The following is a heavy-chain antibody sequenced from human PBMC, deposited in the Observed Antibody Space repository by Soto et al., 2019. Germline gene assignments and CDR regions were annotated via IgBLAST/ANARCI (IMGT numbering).Heavy chain of an antibody. CDR2: IGGSGGGA. Sequence: GGALRLSCAAYGFTFSIYAMSWVRQAPGKGLEWVSTIGGSGGGASYADIVRGRFTISRDNSQNTLYLQMNSLRAEDTAVYYCAKDAPGSGWLSDYWGQGTLVTVSS. V-gene: IGHV3-23*01. CDR3: AKDAPGSGWLSDY. CDR1: GFTFSIYA. J-gene: IGHJ4*02. D-gene: IGHD3-22*01.